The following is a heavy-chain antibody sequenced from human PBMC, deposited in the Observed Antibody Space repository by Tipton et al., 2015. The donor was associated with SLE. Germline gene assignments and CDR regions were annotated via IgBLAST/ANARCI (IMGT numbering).Heavy chain of an antibody. CDR2: IYYSGST. V-gene: IGHV4-59*11. CDR1: GGSISNQY. J-gene: IGHJ5*02. D-gene: IGHD1-26*01. Sequence: TLSLTCTVSGGSISNQYWSWIRQPPGKGLEWIGYIYYSGSTNYNPSLKSRVTTSVDTSKNQFSLKLSAVTAADTAVYYCARQWVGATLGWFDPWGQGTLVTVSS. CDR3: ARQWVGATLGWFDP.